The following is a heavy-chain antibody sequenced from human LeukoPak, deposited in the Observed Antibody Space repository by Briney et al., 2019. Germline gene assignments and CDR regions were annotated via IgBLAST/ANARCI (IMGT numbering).Heavy chain of an antibody. CDR3: ARDLVYGSGYNWFDP. D-gene: IGHD3-10*01. J-gene: IGHJ5*02. V-gene: IGHV4-4*07. CDR1: GGSISSYY. CDR2: IYTSGST. Sequence: PSETLSLTCTVSGGSISSYYWSWIRQPAGKGLEWIGRIYTSGSTNYNPSLKSRVTMSVGTSKNQFSLKLSSVTAADTAVYYCARDLVYGSGYNWFDPWGQGTLVTVSS.